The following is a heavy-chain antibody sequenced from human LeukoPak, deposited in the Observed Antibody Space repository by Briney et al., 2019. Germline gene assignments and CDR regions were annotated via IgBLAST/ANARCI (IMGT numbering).Heavy chain of an antibody. CDR3: ARILDSAWGELGY. Sequence: HPGGSLRLSCAASGFTFSSYGMHWVRQASGKVLEWVAFIRYDGSNKYYADSVKGRFTISRDNSKNTLYLQMNSLRAEDTAVYYCARILDSAWGELGYWGQGTLVTVSS. CDR2: IRYDGSNK. V-gene: IGHV3-30*02. D-gene: IGHD6-19*01. CDR1: GFTFSSYG. J-gene: IGHJ4*02.